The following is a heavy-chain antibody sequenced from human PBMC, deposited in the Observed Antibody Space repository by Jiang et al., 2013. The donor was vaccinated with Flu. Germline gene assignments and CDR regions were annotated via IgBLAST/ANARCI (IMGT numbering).Heavy chain of an antibody. D-gene: IGHD2-2*02. CDR3: ARVNTHYYYGMDV. Sequence: LLKPSETLSLTCTVSGGSISSYYWSWIRQPPGKGLEWIGYIYYSGSTNYNPSLKSRVTISVDTSKNQFSLKLSSVTAADTAVYYCARVNTHYYYGMDVWGQGPRSPSP. CDR1: GGSISSYY. J-gene: IGHJ6*02. V-gene: IGHV4-59*01. CDR2: IYYSGST.